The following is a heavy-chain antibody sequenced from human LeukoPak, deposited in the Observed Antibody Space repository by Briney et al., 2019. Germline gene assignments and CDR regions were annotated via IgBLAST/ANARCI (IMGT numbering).Heavy chain of an antibody. CDR1: GFTFSNYW. Sequence: GGSLRLSCAASGFTFSNYWVSWVRQAPGKGLEWVANIKKDGSEKYYVDSVKGRFTISRDNAKNSLYLQMNSLRAEDTALYYCAKDITSLGIAARLDYWGQGTLVTVSS. D-gene: IGHD6-6*01. J-gene: IGHJ4*02. CDR2: IKKDGSEK. V-gene: IGHV3-7*03. CDR3: AKDITSLGIAARLDY.